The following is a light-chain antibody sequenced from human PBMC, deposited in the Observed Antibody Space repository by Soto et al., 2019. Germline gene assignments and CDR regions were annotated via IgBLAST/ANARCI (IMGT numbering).Light chain of an antibody. V-gene: IGKV3D-20*02. CDR3: QQRSNWPIT. Sequence: EIVLTHSPGTLSLSPWERATLSCRASQSVSNNYLAWYQQKPGQAPRLLIYGASNRATGIPDRFSGSGSGTDFTLTISRLEPEDFAVYYCQQRSNWPITFGQGTRLEIK. CDR1: QSVSNNY. J-gene: IGKJ5*01. CDR2: GAS.